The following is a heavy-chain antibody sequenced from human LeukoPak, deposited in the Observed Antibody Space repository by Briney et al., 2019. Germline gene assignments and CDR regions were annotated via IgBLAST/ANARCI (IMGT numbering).Heavy chain of an antibody. CDR1: GGSVSTSSYY. J-gene: IGHJ5*02. D-gene: IGHD6-13*01. Sequence: PSETLSLTCTVSGGSVSTSSYYWGWIRQPPGKGLEWIASAYFSGTTYYSPSLQSRVTISVDTSENRFSRKLTSVTAADTAVYCCARPNSSSWYYRVDPWGQGILVTVSS. CDR3: ARPNSSSWYYRVDP. CDR2: AYFSGTT. V-gene: IGHV4-39*01.